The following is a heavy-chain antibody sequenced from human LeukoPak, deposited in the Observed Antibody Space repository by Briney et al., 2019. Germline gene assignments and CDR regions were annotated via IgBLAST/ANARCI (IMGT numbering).Heavy chain of an antibody. V-gene: IGHV3-48*01. Sequence: GGSLRLSCAASGFTFSSYSMNWVRQAPGKGLEWVSYISSSSSTIYYADSVKGRFTISRDNAKNSLYLQMNSLRAEDTAVYYCARDGAFPTAMDGDYYYYMDVWGKGTTVTVSS. CDR3: ARDGAFPTAMDGDYYYYMDV. D-gene: IGHD5-18*01. CDR2: ISSSSSTI. J-gene: IGHJ6*03. CDR1: GFTFSSYS.